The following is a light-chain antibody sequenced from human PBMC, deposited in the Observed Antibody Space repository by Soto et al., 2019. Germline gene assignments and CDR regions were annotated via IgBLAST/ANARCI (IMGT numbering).Light chain of an antibody. Sequence: EIVLTHSPGTLSLSPWDGATLSCRASQSVTSSYLAWYQQNPGQAPRLLIYGASKRATGIPDRFFGSGSGTDFTLTISRLEPEDFAVYYCQQYASSPLNFGQGTRLEIK. CDR1: QSVTSSY. CDR2: GAS. V-gene: IGKV3-20*01. CDR3: QQYASSPLN. J-gene: IGKJ5*01.